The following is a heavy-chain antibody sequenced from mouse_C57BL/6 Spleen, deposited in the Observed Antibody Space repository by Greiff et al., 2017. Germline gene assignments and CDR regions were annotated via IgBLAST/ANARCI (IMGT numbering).Heavy chain of an antibody. Sequence: VQLKQSGAELVRPGASVKLSCTASGFNIKDDYMHWVKQRPEQGLEWIGWIDPENGDTEYASKFQGKATITADTSSNTAYLQLSSLTSEDTAVYYCTTGGSSPMDYWGQGTSVTVSS. CDR3: TTGGSSPMDY. CDR2: IDPENGDT. J-gene: IGHJ4*01. V-gene: IGHV14-4*01. D-gene: IGHD1-1*01. CDR1: GFNIKDDY.